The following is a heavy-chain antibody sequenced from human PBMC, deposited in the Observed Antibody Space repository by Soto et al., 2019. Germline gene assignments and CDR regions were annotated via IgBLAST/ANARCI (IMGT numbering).Heavy chain of an antibody. V-gene: IGHV1-69*13. CDR3: ARDVDTAMVGDYYYSGMDV. D-gene: IGHD5-18*01. J-gene: IGHJ6*02. CDR1: GGTFSSYA. CDR2: IIPIFGTA. Sequence: GASVKVSCKASGGTFSSYAISWVRQAPGQGLEWMGGIIPIFGTANYAQKFQGRVTITADESTSTAYMELSSLRSEDTAVYYCARDVDTAMVGDYYYSGMDVWGQGTTVTVSS.